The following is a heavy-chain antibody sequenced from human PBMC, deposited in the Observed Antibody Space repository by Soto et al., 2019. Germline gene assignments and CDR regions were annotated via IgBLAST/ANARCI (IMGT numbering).Heavy chain of an antibody. V-gene: IGHV4-34*01. CDR1: GGSFSGYY. D-gene: IGHD1-26*01. Sequence: PSETLSLTCAVYGGSFSGYYWSWIRQPPGKGLEWIGEIKHSGSTNYNPSLNSRVTISVETSNNQFSLKLSSVTAADTAVHSCASGNGYSASHYRHAYLEHWRQATPVTVCS. CDR2: IKHSGST. J-gene: IGHJ4*02. CDR3: ASGNGYSASHYRHAYLEH.